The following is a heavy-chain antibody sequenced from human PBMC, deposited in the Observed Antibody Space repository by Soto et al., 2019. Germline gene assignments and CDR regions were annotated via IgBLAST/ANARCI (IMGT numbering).Heavy chain of an antibody. J-gene: IGHJ4*02. CDR2: ISYDGSNK. V-gene: IGHV3-30*18. Sequence: GGSLRLSCAASGFTFSSYGMHWVRQAPGKGLEWVAVISYDGSNKYYADSVKGRFTISRDNSKNTLYLQMNSLRAEDTAVYYCAKGWHYGAPVLDSWGQGTLVTVSS. CDR1: GFTFSSYG. CDR3: AKGWHYGAPVLDS. D-gene: IGHD4-17*01.